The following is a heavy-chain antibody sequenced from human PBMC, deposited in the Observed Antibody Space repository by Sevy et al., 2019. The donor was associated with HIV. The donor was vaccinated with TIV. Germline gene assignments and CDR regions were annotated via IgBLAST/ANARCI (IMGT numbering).Heavy chain of an antibody. CDR3: ARDRARWGAFDI. CDR2: IWYDGSNK. CDR1: GFTFSSYG. V-gene: IGHV3-33*01. Sequence: GGSRRLSCAASGFTFSSYGMHWVRQAPGKGLEWVAVIWYDGSNKYYADSVKGRFTISRDNSKNTLYLQMNSLRAEDTAVYYCARDRARWGAFDIWGQGTMVTVSS. D-gene: IGHD3-16*01. J-gene: IGHJ3*02.